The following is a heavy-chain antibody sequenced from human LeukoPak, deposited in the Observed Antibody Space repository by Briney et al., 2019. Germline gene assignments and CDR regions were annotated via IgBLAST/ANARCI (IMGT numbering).Heavy chain of an antibody. V-gene: IGHV1-2*02. CDR2: INPNSGGT. J-gene: IGHJ4*02. Sequence: ASVKVSCKASGYTSTGYYMHWVRQAPGQGLEWMGWINPNSGGTNYAQKFQGRVTMTRDTSMSTAYMELSRLRSDDTAVYYCARALAYYYDSRGPFFDYWGQGTLVTVSS. D-gene: IGHD3-22*01. CDR1: GYTSTGYY. CDR3: ARALAYYYDSRGPFFDY.